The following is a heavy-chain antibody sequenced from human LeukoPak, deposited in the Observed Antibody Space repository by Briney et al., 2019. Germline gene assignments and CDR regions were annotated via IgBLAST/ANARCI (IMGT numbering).Heavy chain of an antibody. V-gene: IGHV3-53*01. D-gene: IGHD3-10*01. J-gene: IGHJ4*02. CDR1: GFTVSSNY. CDR3: VKDRVDGSGSQFDS. Sequence: GGSLTLSCAASGFTVSSNYMSWLRQAPGKGLEGCLVIYSGGSTYYADSVNGRFTISRDKAMDRLYLQMNSLRADDTAVYYCVKDRVDGSGSQFDSWGQGSLVIVSS. CDR2: IYSGGST.